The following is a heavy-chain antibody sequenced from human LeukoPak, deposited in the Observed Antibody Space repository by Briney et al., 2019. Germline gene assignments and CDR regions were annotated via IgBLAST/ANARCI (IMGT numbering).Heavy chain of an antibody. J-gene: IGHJ4*02. Sequence: GGSLRLSCVASGFPFSSYWMTWVRQAPGKGLEWVANIKQDGSKKSYVDSVKGRFTISRDNSKNTLYVQMNSLRDEDTAVYYCAKDQRWESPHYLDSWGQATLVTVSS. CDR2: IKQDGSKK. CDR1: GFPFSSYW. V-gene: IGHV3-7*03. CDR3: AKDQRWESPHYLDS. D-gene: IGHD1-26*01.